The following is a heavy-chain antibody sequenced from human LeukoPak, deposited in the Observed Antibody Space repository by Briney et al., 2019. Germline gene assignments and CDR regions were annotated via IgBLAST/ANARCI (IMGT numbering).Heavy chain of an antibody. J-gene: IGHJ4*02. D-gene: IGHD1-26*01. CDR1: GGSFSGYY. CDR2: INHSGST. Sequence: PSETLSLTCAVYGGSFSGYYWSWIRQPPGKGLEWIGEINHSGSTNYNPSLKSRVTISVDTSKNQFSLKLSSVTAADTAVYYCAGGAHRYSGSYYDYWGQGTLVTVSS. CDR3: AGGAHRYSGSYYDY. V-gene: IGHV4-34*01.